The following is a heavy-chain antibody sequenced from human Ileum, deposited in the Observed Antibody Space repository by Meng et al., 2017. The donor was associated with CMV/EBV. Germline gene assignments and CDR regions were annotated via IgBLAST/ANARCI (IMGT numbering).Heavy chain of an antibody. CDR3: ARESKYRLLNGAYFDY. D-gene: IGHD2-2*01. Sequence: SETLSLTCTVSGGSISSSSYYWGWIRQPPGKGLEWIGSIYYSGSTYYNPSLKSRVTISVDTSKNQFSLKLSSVTAADTAVYYCARESKYRLLNGAYFDYWGQGTLVTVSS. CDR1: GGSISSSSYY. V-gene: IGHV4-39*07. CDR2: IYYSGST. J-gene: IGHJ4*02.